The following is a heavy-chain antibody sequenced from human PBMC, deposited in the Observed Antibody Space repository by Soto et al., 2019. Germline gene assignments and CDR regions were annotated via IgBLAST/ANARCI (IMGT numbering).Heavy chain of an antibody. Sequence: GGSLRLSCAASGFTFSSYWMHWVRQAPGKGLVWVSRINSDGSSTSYADSVKGRFTISRDNAKNTLYLQMNSLRAEDTAVYYCARVYEYSGDDNNGARRGYYMDVWGKGTTVTVSS. CDR1: GFTFSSYW. D-gene: IGHD5-12*01. V-gene: IGHV3-74*01. CDR2: INSDGSST. J-gene: IGHJ6*03. CDR3: ARVYEYSGDDNNGARRGYYMDV.